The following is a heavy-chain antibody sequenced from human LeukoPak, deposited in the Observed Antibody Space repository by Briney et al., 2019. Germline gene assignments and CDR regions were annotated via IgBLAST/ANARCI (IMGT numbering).Heavy chain of an antibody. Sequence: PGGSLRLSCAASGFTFSSYGMHWVRQAPGKGLEWVAFIRYDGSNKYYADSVKGRFTISRDNSKNTLYLQMNSLRAEDTAVYYCAPGYDILTGYYRRGAFDYWRQGTLVTVSS. V-gene: IGHV3-30*02. CDR3: APGYDILTGYYRRGAFDY. D-gene: IGHD3-9*01. J-gene: IGHJ4*02. CDR1: GFTFSSYG. CDR2: IRYDGSNK.